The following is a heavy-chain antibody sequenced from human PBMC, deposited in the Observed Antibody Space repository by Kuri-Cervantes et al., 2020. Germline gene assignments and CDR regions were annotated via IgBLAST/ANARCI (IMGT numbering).Heavy chain of an antibody. V-gene: IGHV4-39*01. J-gene: IGHJ4*02. CDR1: GGSISSSSYY. Sequence: SETLSLTCTVSGGSISSSSYYWGWIRQPPGKGLEWIGSIYYSGSTYYNPSLKGRVTISVDTSKNQFSLKLSFVTAADTAVYYCARRSGWYGNFDYWGQGTLVTVSS. CDR3: ARRSGWYGNFDY. D-gene: IGHD6-19*01. CDR2: IYYSGST.